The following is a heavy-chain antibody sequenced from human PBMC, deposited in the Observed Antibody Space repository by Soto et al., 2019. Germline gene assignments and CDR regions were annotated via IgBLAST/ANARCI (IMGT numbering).Heavy chain of an antibody. V-gene: IGHV3-7*03. CDR3: ARDPASSSWFNYYGMDV. CDR2: IKQDGSEK. CDR1: GFTFSSYW. Sequence: GSLRLSCAASGFTFSSYWMSWVRQAPGKGLEWVANIKQDGSEKYYVDSVKGRFTISRDNAKNSLYLQMNSLRAEDTAVYYCARDPASSSWFNYYGMDVWGQGTTVTVSS. D-gene: IGHD6-13*01. J-gene: IGHJ6*02.